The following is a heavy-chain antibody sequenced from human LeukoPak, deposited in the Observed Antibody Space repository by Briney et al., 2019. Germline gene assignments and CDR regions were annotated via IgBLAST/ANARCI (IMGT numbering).Heavy chain of an antibody. V-gene: IGHV1-2*06. CDR2: INPNSGGT. J-gene: IGHJ4*02. CDR3: ARGALIEFSPLLFHDY. Sequence: SVKVSCKASEYTFTDYYMHWVRQAPGQGLEWMGRINPNSGGTNYAQKFQGRVTMTRDTSISTAYMELSRLRSDDTAVYYCARGALIEFSPLLFHDYWGQGTLVTVSS. CDR1: EYTFTDYY. D-gene: IGHD2-21*01.